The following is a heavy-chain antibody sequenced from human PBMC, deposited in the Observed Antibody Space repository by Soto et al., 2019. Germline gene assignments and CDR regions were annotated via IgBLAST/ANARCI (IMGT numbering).Heavy chain of an antibody. J-gene: IGHJ4*02. CDR1: GFTFSNYA. V-gene: IGHV3-23*01. Sequence: EVQLLESGGGLVQPGGSLRLSCAASGFTFSNYAVTWVRQAPGKGLEWVSTISGSGGSTYYADSLKGRFTISRDNSKTTLYLQMNSLRAEDTAVYYCAKDQGSSWYDIDYWGQGTLVTVSS. CDR3: AKDQGSSWYDIDY. D-gene: IGHD6-13*01. CDR2: ISGSGGST.